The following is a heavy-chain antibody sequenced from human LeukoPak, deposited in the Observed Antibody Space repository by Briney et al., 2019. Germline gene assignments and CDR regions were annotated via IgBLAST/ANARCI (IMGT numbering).Heavy chain of an antibody. CDR3: AREAYCGGDCYNFDY. J-gene: IGHJ4*02. V-gene: IGHV4-61*08. CDR1: GGSISSGDYY. Sequence: SETLSLTCTVSGGSISSGDYYWSWIRQPPGKGLEWIGYIYYSGSTNYNPSLKSRVTISVDTSKNQFSLKLSSVTAADTAVYYCAREAYCGGDCYNFDYWGQGTLVTVSS. D-gene: IGHD2-21*02. CDR2: IYYSGST.